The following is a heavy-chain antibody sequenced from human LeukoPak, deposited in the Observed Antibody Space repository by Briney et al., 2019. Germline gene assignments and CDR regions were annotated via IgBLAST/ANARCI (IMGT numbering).Heavy chain of an antibody. CDR1: GGSFSGYY. CDR3: ATSARGDDSSGYYYEHFDY. J-gene: IGHJ4*02. D-gene: IGHD3-22*01. Sequence: SETLSLTCAVYGGSFSGYYWSWIRQPPGKGLEWIGEINHSGSTNYNPSLKSRVTISVDTSKNQFSLKLSSVTAADTAVYYCATSARGDDSSGYYYEHFDYWGQGTLVTVSS. V-gene: IGHV4-34*01. CDR2: INHSGST.